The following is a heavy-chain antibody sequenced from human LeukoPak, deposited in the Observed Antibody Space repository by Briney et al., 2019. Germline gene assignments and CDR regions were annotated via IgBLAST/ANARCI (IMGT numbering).Heavy chain of an antibody. V-gene: IGHV3-64*01. CDR1: GFTFSMYA. J-gene: IGHJ6*02. Sequence: GGSLTLPYAASGFTFSMYAIHWVRQAPGKGLEYVSAISSDGGSTYYANSVKGRFTISRDNSKNTLYLQMGSLRAEDMAVYYCVNSVTTVWGQATTVTVSS. CDR3: VNSVTTV. D-gene: IGHD1-1*01. CDR2: ISSDGGST.